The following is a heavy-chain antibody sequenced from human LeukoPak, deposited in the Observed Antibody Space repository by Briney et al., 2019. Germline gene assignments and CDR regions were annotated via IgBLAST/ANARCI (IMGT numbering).Heavy chain of an antibody. V-gene: IGHV1-2*02. Sequence: ASVKVSCKASGYTFTDYYMHWVRQAPGQGLEWMGWINPNTGGTSYAQKFQGRVTMTRDTSISTAYMELSRLRSDDTAVYYCAREPIVGATASFDYWGQGTLVTVSS. CDR1: GYTFTDYY. J-gene: IGHJ4*02. D-gene: IGHD1-26*01. CDR3: AREPIVGATASFDY. CDR2: INPNTGGT.